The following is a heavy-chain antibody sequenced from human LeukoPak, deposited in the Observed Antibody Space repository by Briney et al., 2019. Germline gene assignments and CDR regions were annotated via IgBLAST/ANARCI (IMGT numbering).Heavy chain of an antibody. CDR3: ARGGGYCSSTSCLGGYYYYYYYMDV. D-gene: IGHD2-2*01. Sequence: GGSLRLSCAASGFTFSSYAMHWVRQAPGKGLEYVSAISSNGGSTYYANSVKGRFTISRDNSKNTLYLQMGSLRAEDMAVYYCARGGGYCSSTSCLGGYYYYYYYMDVWGKGTTVTVSS. CDR2: ISSNGGST. J-gene: IGHJ6*03. V-gene: IGHV3-64*01. CDR1: GFTFSSYA.